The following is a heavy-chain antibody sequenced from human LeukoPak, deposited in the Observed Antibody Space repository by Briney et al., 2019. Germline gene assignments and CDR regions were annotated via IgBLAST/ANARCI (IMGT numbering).Heavy chain of an antibody. V-gene: IGHV4-59*08. J-gene: IGHJ4*02. CDR1: SGAISSYS. CDR3: ARSGYFNFDY. CDR2: IYYSGST. D-gene: IGHD3-3*01. Sequence: PSETLSLTCTVSSGAISSYSWSWIRQPPGKGLEWVGYIYYSGSTNYNPSLKSRVTISVDTSKNQFSLKLSSVTAADTAVYYCARSGYFNFDYWGQGTLVTVSS.